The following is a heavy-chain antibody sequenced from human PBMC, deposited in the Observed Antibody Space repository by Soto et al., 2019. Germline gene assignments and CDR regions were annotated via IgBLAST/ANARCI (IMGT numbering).Heavy chain of an antibody. D-gene: IGHD2-2*01. CDR3: ARDGFCTSTTCRGGNWFDP. V-gene: IGHV4-34*01. CDR1: GGSFSGYY. J-gene: IGHJ5*02. Sequence: QVQLQQWGAGLLKPSETLSLTCVVYGGSFSGYYWSWIRQSPGKGLEWIGGINHRGSTNYNPSLESRDTLSVETSKNQFSLKLPSVTAADTAMYYCARDGFCTSTTCRGGNWFDPWGQGTLVTVSS. CDR2: INHRGST.